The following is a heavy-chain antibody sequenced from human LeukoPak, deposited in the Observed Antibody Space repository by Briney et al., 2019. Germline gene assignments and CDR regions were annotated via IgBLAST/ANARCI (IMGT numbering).Heavy chain of an antibody. CDR1: GFTFSTYS. CDR3: ARGEWSSSPFDY. Sequence: PGGSLRLSCAASGFTFSTYSMNWVRQAPGKGLEWISFISTSSIYIYYADSVKGRFTISRDNARNSLYLQMNSLRAEDTAVHYCARGEWSSSPFDYWGQGTLVTVSS. V-gene: IGHV3-21*01. CDR2: ISTSSIYI. D-gene: IGHD6-6*01. J-gene: IGHJ4*02.